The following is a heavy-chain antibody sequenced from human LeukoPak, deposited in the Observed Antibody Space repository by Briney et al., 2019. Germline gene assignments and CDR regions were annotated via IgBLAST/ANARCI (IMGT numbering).Heavy chain of an antibody. D-gene: IGHD3-10*01. J-gene: IGHJ5*02. V-gene: IGHV4-59*01. CDR1: GGSINIYY. CDR3: ARGGYYGSGNDFRFDP. Sequence: SETLSLTCTVSGGSINIYYWSWIRQPPGKGLEWIGYINYTGSTNYNPSLKSRVTISLDTSKNHFSLKLSSVTAADTAVYYCARGGYYGSGNDFRFDPWGQGTLVTVSS. CDR2: INYTGST.